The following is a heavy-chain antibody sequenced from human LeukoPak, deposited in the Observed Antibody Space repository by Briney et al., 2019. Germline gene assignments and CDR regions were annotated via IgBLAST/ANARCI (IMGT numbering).Heavy chain of an antibody. J-gene: IGHJ4*02. CDR2: IYFNGRT. Sequence: SETLSLTCAVYGGSFSGYYWGWIRQPPGKGLEWIGSIYFNGRTYYNPPLMSRVTISVDTAKSQFSLKLTSVSAADTAVYFGDRFDQTGLIEYWGQTTLITFS. CDR1: GGSFSGYY. D-gene: IGHD3-9*01. V-gene: IGHV4-34*01. CDR3: DRFDQTGLIEY.